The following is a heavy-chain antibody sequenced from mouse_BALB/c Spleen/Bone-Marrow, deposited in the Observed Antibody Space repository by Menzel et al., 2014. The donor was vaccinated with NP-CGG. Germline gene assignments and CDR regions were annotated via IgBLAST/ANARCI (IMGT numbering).Heavy chain of an antibody. J-gene: IGHJ1*01. CDR1: GFNIKDTY. D-gene: IGHD2-14*01. CDR2: IDPANGNT. V-gene: IGHV14-3*02. Sequence: VHVKQSGAALVKPGASVKLSCTASGFNIKDTYMHWVKQRPEQGLEWIGRIDPANGNTKYDPKFQGKATITADTSSNTAYLQLSSLTSEDAAVYYCASYRYAWSFDVWGEGTTVTVSS. CDR3: ASYRYAWSFDV.